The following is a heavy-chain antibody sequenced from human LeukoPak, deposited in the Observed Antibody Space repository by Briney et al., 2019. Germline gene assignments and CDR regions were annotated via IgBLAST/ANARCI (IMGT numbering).Heavy chain of an antibody. V-gene: IGHV3-23*01. D-gene: IGHD1-26*01. CDR3: AKDLGIVGASRAFDI. J-gene: IGHJ3*02. Sequence: GGSLRLSCAASGFTFSSYAMSWVRQAPGKGLEWVSAISGSGGSTYYADSVKGRFTISRDNSKSTLYLQMNSLRAEDTAVYYCAKDLGIVGASRAFDIWGQGTMVTVSS. CDR2: ISGSGGST. CDR1: GFTFSSYA.